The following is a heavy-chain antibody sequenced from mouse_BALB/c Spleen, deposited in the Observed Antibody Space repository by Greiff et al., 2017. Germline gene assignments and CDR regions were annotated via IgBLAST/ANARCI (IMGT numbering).Heavy chain of an antibody. Sequence: VQLQQSGAELVRSGASVKLSCTASGFNIKDYYMHWVKQRPEQGLEWIGWIDPENGDTEYAPKFQGKATMTADTSSNTAYLQLSSLTSEDTAVYYCNVPHYYGSSYFDYWGQGTTLTVSS. CDR3: NVPHYYGSSYFDY. CDR1: GFNIKDYY. D-gene: IGHD1-1*01. CDR2: IDPENGDT. V-gene: IGHV14-4*02. J-gene: IGHJ2*01.